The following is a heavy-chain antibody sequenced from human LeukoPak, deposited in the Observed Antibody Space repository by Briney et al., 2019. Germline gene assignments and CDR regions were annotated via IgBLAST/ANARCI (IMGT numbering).Heavy chain of an antibody. Sequence: SETLSLTCTVSGGSISSYYWSWIRQPAGKGLEWIGRIYTSGSTNYNPSLKSRVTMSVDTSKNQFSLKLSSVTAADTAVYYCARDLPRNRITMVRDDAVDIWGQGTMVTVSS. CDR2: IYTSGST. J-gene: IGHJ3*02. CDR1: GGSISSYY. V-gene: IGHV4-4*07. CDR3: ARDLPRNRITMVRDDAVDI. D-gene: IGHD3-10*01.